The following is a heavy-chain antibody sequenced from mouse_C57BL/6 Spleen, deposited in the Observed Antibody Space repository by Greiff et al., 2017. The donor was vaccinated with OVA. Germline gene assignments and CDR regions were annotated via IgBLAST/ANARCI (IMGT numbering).Heavy chain of an antibody. Sequence: VQLQQSGAELVRPGASVKLSCTASGFNIKDDYMHWVKQRPEQGLEWIGWIDPENGDTEYASKFQGKATITADTSSNTTYLQLSMLSSGDTAVYYCSTGLRSWFAYWGQGTLVTVSA. CDR1: GFNIKDDY. CDR3: STGLRSWFAY. CDR2: IDPENGDT. D-gene: IGHD1-1*01. J-gene: IGHJ3*01. V-gene: IGHV14-4*01.